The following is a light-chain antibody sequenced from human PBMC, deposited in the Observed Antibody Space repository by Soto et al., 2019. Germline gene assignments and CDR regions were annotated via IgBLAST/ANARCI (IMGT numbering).Light chain of an antibody. J-gene: IGKJ1*01. Sequence: DIQMTQSPSSLSASVGDRVTITCRASQGISNYLAWYQQKPGKVPKLLIYAASTLQSGVPSRFSGSGSGTEFTLTISRLQPEDVATYYCQKYNRALWTLGQGTKVEIK. CDR2: AAS. CDR3: QKYNRALWT. V-gene: IGKV1-27*01. CDR1: QGISNY.